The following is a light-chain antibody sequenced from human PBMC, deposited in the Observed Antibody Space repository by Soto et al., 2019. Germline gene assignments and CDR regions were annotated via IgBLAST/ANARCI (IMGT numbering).Light chain of an antibody. CDR1: QSVTRSR. V-gene: IGKV3-20*01. J-gene: IGKJ1*01. Sequence: EIVLTQSPATLSLSPGERAILSCRASQSVTRSRVAWYQLKPGQAPRLLIYGATRRATGIPDRFSGSGSGTDFTLTISRLEPEDFAVFYCNQHGAAPHTFGRGTTVEI. CDR2: GAT. CDR3: NQHGAAPHT.